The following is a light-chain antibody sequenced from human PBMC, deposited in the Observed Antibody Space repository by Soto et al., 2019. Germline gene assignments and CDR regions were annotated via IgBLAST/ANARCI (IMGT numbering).Light chain of an antibody. J-gene: IGKJ4*01. V-gene: IGKV3-20*01. CDR2: DAS. CDR3: QQFSSYPLT. CDR1: QPVRNNY. Sequence: EFVLTQSPGTLSLSPGERATLSCRASQPVRNNYLAWYQQKPGQAPRLLIYDASTRATGIPDRFSGGGSGTDFTLAISRLEPEDSAVYYCQQFSSYPLTFGGGTKVDIK.